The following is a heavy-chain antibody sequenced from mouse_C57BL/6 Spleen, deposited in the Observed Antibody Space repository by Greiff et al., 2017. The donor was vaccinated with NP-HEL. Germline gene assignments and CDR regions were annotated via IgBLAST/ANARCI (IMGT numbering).Heavy chain of an antibody. V-gene: IGHV1-42*01. CDR1: GYSFTGYY. Sequence: EVQLQQSGPELVKPGASVKISCKASGYSFTGYYMNWVKQSPEKSLEWIGEINPSTGGTTYNQKFKAKATLTVDKSSSTAYMQLKSLTSEDSAVYYCARSYWDYFDYWGQGTTLTVSS. J-gene: IGHJ2*01. CDR3: ARSYWDYFDY. CDR2: INPSTGGT. D-gene: IGHD4-1*01.